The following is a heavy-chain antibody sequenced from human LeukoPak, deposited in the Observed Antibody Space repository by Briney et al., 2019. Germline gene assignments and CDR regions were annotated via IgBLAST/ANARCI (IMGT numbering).Heavy chain of an antibody. V-gene: IGHV4-4*07. CDR1: GGSFSGYY. CDR2: IYTSGST. CDR3: TREAPGTGELDY. J-gene: IGHJ4*02. D-gene: IGHD1-26*01. Sequence: SETLSLTCAVYGGSFSGYYWSWIRQPAGKGLEWIGLIYTSGSTSYNPSLKSRVTVSVDTSKNQFSLKLSSVTAADTAVYYCTREAPGTGELDYWGQGTLVTVSS.